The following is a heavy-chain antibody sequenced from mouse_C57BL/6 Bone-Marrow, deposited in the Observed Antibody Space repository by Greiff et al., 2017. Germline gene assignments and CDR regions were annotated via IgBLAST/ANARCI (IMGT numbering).Heavy chain of an antibody. CDR3: AREAEYDYDGTLAY. D-gene: IGHD2-4*01. Sequence: EVQVVESEGGLVQPGSSMKLSCTASGFTFSDYYMAWVRQVPEKGLEWVANINYDGSSTYYLDSLKSRFIISRDNAKNILYLQMSSLKSEDTATYYCAREAEYDYDGTLAYWGQGTLVTVSA. V-gene: IGHV5-16*01. CDR2: INYDGSST. CDR1: GFTFSDYY. J-gene: IGHJ3*01.